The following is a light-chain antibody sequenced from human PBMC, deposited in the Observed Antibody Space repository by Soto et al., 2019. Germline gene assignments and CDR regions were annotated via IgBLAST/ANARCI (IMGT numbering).Light chain of an antibody. CDR1: SSDVGAYKY. CDR2: EVT. Sequence: QSVLTQPASVSGSPGQSVTISCTGTSSDVGAYKYVSWYQQHPGKAPKLIIYEVTNRPSGVSNRFSGSKSGDTASLTISGLRAEDEADYYCSSYTSSTDYVFGTGTKVTVL. J-gene: IGLJ1*01. CDR3: SSYTSSTDYV. V-gene: IGLV2-14*01.